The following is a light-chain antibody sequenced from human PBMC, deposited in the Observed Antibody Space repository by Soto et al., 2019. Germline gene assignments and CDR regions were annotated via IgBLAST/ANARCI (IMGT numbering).Light chain of an antibody. CDR3: LQHDSFPPT. J-gene: IGKJ5*01. V-gene: IGKV1-17*03. CDR2: AAS. Sequence: DIQMTQSPSAMSASVGDRVTISCRASQDIGNHLAWFQQKPGKVPQRLIYAASSLQTGVPSWFSGSGSGTDFTLTINSLQPEDFATYYCLQHDSFPPTFGQGTRLEIK. CDR1: QDIGNH.